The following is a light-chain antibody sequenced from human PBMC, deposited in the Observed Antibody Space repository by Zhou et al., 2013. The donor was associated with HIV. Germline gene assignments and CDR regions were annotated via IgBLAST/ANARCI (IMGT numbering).Light chain of an antibody. CDR2: DAS. CDR1: QDIGNY. V-gene: IGKV1-33*01. J-gene: IGKJ4*01. Sequence: DIQLTQSPSFLSASVGDRVTITCRASQDIGNYLAWYQQRPGKAPKLLIYDASTLETRVPSRFSGSGSGTDFSFTISSLQPEDIATYYCQQYQSLPPTFGGGTRVE. CDR3: QQYQSLPPT.